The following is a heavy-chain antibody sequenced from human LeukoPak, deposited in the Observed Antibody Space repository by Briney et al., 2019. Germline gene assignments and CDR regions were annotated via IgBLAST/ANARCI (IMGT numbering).Heavy chain of an antibody. D-gene: IGHD2-15*01. CDR3: ARDGAGDIVTPAYMDV. V-gene: IGHV4-30-4*08. CDR2: IYYSGST. CDR1: GGSISSGDYY. Sequence: PSETLSLTCTVSGGSISSGDYYWSWIRQPPGKGLEWIGYIYYSGSTNYNPSLKSRVTISVDTSKNQFSLKLSSVTAADTAVYYCARDGAGDIVTPAYMDVWGKGTTVTVSS. J-gene: IGHJ6*03.